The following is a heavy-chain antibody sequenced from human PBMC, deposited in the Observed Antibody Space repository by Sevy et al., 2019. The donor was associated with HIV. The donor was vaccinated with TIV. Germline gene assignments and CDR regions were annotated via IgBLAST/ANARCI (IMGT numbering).Heavy chain of an antibody. CDR3: AREGGDYDILTGYSPRYGMDV. D-gene: IGHD3-9*01. CDR1: GGSFSGYF. CDR2: INHSGST. Sequence: QSQTLSLTCVVYGGSFSGYFWSWIRQSPGKGLEWIGEINHSGSTNYNPSLKSRVTISVDTSKNQFSLKLSSVTAADTAVYYCAREGGDYDILTGYSPRYGMDVWGQGTTVTVSS. V-gene: IGHV4-34*01. J-gene: IGHJ6*02.